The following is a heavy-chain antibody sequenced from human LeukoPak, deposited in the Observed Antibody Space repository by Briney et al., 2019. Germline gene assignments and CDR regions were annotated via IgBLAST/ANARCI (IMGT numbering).Heavy chain of an antibody. CDR3: AKGRITMVRGVCDY. Sequence: PGGSLRLSCAASGFTFSSYAMSWVRQAPGKGLEWVSAISGSGGSTYYADSVKGRFTISRDNAKNSLYLQMNSLRAEDTALYYCAKGRITMVRGVCDYWGQGTLVTVSS. V-gene: IGHV3-23*01. CDR2: ISGSGGST. J-gene: IGHJ4*02. CDR1: GFTFSSYA. D-gene: IGHD3-10*01.